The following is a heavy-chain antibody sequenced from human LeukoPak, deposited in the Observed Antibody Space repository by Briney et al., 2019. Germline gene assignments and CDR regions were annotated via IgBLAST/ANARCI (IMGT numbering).Heavy chain of an antibody. D-gene: IGHD2-15*01. CDR3: ARGWSYDY. J-gene: IGHJ4*02. V-gene: IGHV3-53*01. CDR2: IYSGGST. CDR1: GFTFSTYA. Sequence: GSLRLSCAASGFTFSTYAMSWVRQAPGKGLEWVSVIYSGGSTYYADSVKGRFTISRDNSKNTLYLQMNSLRAEDTAVYYCARGWSYDYWGQGTLVTVSS.